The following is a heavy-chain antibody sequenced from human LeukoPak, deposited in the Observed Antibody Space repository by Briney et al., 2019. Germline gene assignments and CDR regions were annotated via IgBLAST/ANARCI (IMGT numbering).Heavy chain of an antibody. V-gene: IGHV4-38-2*01. D-gene: IGHD6-25*01. J-gene: IGHJ3*02. CDR1: GYSISSGYY. CDR3: ARMSGNAFDI. CDR2: VYRSGTT. Sequence: PSETLSLTXAVSGYSISSGYYWGWIRQPPGKRLEWIGSVYRSGTTYYNPSLKSRVTIPMDTSTNQFSLKLSSVTAADTAVYYCARMSGNAFDIWGQGTMVTVSS.